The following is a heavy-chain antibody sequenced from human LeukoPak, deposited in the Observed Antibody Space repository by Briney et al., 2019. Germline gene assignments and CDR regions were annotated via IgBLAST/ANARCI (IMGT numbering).Heavy chain of an antibody. J-gene: IGHJ4*02. CDR3: AKDISDYYDSSGYQRFDY. Sequence: GRSLRLSCAASGFTFDDYAMHWVRQAPGKGLEWVSGISWNSGSIGYADSVKGRFTISRDNAKNSLYLQMNSLRAEDTALYYCAKDISDYYDSSGYQRFDYWGQGTLVTVSS. CDR2: ISWNSGSI. V-gene: IGHV3-9*01. CDR1: GFTFDDYA. D-gene: IGHD3-22*01.